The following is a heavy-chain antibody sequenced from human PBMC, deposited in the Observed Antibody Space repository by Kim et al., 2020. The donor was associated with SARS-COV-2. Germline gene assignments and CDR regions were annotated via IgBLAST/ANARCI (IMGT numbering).Heavy chain of an antibody. V-gene: IGHV5-10-1*01. J-gene: IGHJ6*02. CDR3: ATFIEAAAGTGYRSTSYYGMDV. Sequence: GESLKISCKGSGYSFTSYWITWVRQMPGKGLEWMGRIDPSDSYTNYSPSFQGHVTISADKAISTAYLQWSSLKASDTAMYYCATFIEAAAGTGYRSTSYYGMDVWGQGTTVTVSS. CDR2: IDPSDSYT. D-gene: IGHD6-13*01. CDR1: GYSFTSYW.